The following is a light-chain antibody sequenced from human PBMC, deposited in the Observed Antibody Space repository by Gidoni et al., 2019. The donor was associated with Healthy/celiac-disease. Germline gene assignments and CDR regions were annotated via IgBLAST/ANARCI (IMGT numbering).Light chain of an antibody. CDR1: QSVLYSSNNKNY. CDR3: QQYYSTPT. J-gene: IGKJ1*01. Sequence: DIVMPQSPDSLAVSLGERATINCKSSQSVLYSSNNKNYLAWYQQTPGQPPKLLIYWAPTRESGVPDRFSGSGSGTDFTLTISSLQAEDVAVYYCQQYYSTPTFGQGTKVEIK. V-gene: IGKV4-1*01. CDR2: WAP.